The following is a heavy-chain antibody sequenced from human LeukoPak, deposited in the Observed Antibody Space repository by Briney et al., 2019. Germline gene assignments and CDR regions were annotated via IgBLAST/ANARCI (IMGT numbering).Heavy chain of an antibody. CDR2: VNWKGGNT. V-gene: IGHV3-20*04. D-gene: IGHD3-22*01. CDR3: ARDYYYDSDGYTDAFDI. J-gene: IGHJ3*02. Sequence: GGSLRLSCAASGFNFDDYGMGWVRQVPGKGLEWVSGVNWKGGNTTYADSVKGRFTISRDNAKNSLYMQMNSLRAEDTALYYCARDYYYDSDGYTDAFDIWGQGTMVTVSS. CDR1: GFNFDDYG.